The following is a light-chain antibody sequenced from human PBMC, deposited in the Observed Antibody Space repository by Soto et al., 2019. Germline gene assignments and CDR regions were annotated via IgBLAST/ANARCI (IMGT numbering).Light chain of an antibody. V-gene: IGKV3-11*01. CDR1: QSVSSY. Sequence: EYVCTHSPATLSLSPGERATLSCRASQSVSSYLAWYQQKPGQAPRLLIYDASNRATGIPARFSGSGSGTDFTLTISSLQPDDFATYYCQQYTTYSTFGQGTRLEIK. J-gene: IGKJ5*01. CDR2: DAS. CDR3: QQYTTYST.